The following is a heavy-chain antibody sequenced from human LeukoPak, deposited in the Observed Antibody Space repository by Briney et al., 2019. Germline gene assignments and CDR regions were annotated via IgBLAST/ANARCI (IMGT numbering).Heavy chain of an antibody. CDR2: IYSGGST. V-gene: IGHV3-66*01. CDR3: ASSRSGSLQYNY. J-gene: IGHJ4*02. D-gene: IGHD5-24*01. CDR1: GFTVSSNY. Sequence: GGSLRLSCAASGFTVSSNYMSWVRQAPGKGLEWVSVIYSGGSTYYADSVKGRFTISRDNSKNTLYLQMNSLRAENTAVYYCASSRSGSLQYNYWGQGTLVTVSS.